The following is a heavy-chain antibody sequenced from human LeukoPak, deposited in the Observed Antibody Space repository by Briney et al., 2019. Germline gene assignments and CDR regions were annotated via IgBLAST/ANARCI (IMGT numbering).Heavy chain of an antibody. CDR2: INPHSNGT. V-gene: IGHV1-2*02. Sequence: ASVKVSCKASGHTFTGYYMHWVRQAPGQGLEWMGWINPHSNGTNYAQKFQGRVTMTRDTSISTAYMELSRLTSDDTAMYYCARASKSVVRFLEWTPIDYWGQGTLVTVSS. CDR3: ARASKSVVRFLEWTPIDY. CDR1: GHTFTGYY. J-gene: IGHJ4*02. D-gene: IGHD3-3*01.